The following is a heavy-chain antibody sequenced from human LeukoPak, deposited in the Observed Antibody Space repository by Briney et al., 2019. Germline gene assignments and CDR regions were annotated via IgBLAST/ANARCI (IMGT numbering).Heavy chain of an antibody. J-gene: IGHJ4*02. CDR3: AIIMITFGGVPHYFDY. CDR2: TNPNSGGT. Sequence: GASVKVSCKASGYIFTGYYMHWVRQAPGQGLEWMGRTNPNSGGTNYAQKFQGRVTMTRDTSISTAYMELSRLRSDDTAVYYCAIIMITFGGVPHYFDYWGQGTLVTVSS. CDR1: GYIFTGYY. V-gene: IGHV1-2*06. D-gene: IGHD3-16*01.